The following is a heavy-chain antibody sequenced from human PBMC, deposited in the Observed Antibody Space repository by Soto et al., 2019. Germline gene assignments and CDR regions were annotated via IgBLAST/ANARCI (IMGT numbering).Heavy chain of an antibody. V-gene: IGHV4-59*01. CDR3: ARESVAGNFHY. CDR2: IYYSGST. D-gene: IGHD2-15*01. J-gene: IGHJ4*02. Sequence: SETLSLTCTVSGGSIGSYYWSWIRQPPGKGLEWIGYIYYSGSTNYNPSLKSRVTISVDTSKNQFSLKLSSVTAADTAVYYCARESVAGNFHYWGQGTLVTVSP. CDR1: GGSIGSYY.